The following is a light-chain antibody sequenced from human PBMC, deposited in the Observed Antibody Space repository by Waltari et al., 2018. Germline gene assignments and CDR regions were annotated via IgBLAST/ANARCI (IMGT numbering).Light chain of an antibody. CDR2: AAS. J-gene: IGKJ1*01. CDR1: QGISTY. V-gene: IGKV1-17*01. Sequence: DIQMTQSPSSLSASAGDTVTITCRASQGISTYLNWYQQKPGKAPKRLIYAASSLESGVPSRFSGSGSGTDFTLTISSLQPEDFATYYCLQYNSHPPTVGQGTKVEIK. CDR3: LQYNSHPPT.